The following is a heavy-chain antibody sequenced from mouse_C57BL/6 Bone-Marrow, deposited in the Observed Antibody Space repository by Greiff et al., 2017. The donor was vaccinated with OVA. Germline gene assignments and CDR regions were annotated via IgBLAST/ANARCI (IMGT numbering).Heavy chain of an antibody. D-gene: IGHD2-3*01. CDR2: IDPNSGGT. CDR1: GYTFTSYW. J-gene: IGHJ4*01. V-gene: IGHV1-72*01. CDR3: AIGWLLRLYYAMDY. Sequence: QVQLKQPGAELVKPGASVKLSCKASGYTFTSYWMHWVKQRPGRGLEWIGRIDPNSGGTKYNEKFKSKATLTVDKPSSTAYMQLSSLTSEDSAVYYCAIGWLLRLYYAMDYWGQGTSVTVSS.